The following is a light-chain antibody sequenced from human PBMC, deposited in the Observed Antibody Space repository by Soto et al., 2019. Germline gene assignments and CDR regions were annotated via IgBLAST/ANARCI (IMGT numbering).Light chain of an antibody. CDR3: AAWDDTLSGGV. CDR2: KNN. J-gene: IGLJ1*01. Sequence: QSVLTQPPSASGTPGQRVIISCSGSSSNIGSNYVYWYLLLPGTAPKLLIYKNNQRPSGVPDRFSGSKSGTSASLAISGLRSEDEADYYCAAWDDTLSGGVFGTGTKVTVL. V-gene: IGLV1-47*01. CDR1: SSNIGSNY.